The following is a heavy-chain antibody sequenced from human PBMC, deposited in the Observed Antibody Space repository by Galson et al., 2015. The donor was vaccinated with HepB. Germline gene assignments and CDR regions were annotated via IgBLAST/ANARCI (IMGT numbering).Heavy chain of an antibody. V-gene: IGHV3-11*01. Sequence: SLRLSCAASGFIFSDYYMSWIRQAPGKGLEWVSFISSSGSTKYYADSVKGRFTVSRDNAKNSLYLQMNSLRAEDTAVYYCARQFYYESTGYLEGGYWGQGTLVTVSS. CDR3: ARQFYYESTGYLEGGY. D-gene: IGHD3-22*01. CDR2: ISSSGSTK. CDR1: GFIFSDYY. J-gene: IGHJ4*02.